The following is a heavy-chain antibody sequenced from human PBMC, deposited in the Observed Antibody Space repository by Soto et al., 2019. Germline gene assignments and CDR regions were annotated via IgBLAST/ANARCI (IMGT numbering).Heavy chain of an antibody. CDR3: ARGLNSNYFDY. Sequence: SETLSLTCTVSGGSISSGGYYWSWIRQHPGKGLEWIGYIYYSGSTYYNPSLKSRVTISVDTSKNQFSLKLSSLTAADTAVYYCARGLNSNYFDYWGQGTLVTVSS. J-gene: IGHJ4*02. CDR1: GGSISSGGYY. D-gene: IGHD5-18*01. CDR2: IYYSGST. V-gene: IGHV4-31*03.